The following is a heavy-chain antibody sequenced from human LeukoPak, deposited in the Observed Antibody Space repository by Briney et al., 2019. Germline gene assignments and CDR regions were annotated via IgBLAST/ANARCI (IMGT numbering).Heavy chain of an antibody. CDR3: ARDSAGQLRRGYYYYMDV. CDR2: FDPEDGET. Sequence: ASVKVSCKVSGYTLTELSMHWVRQAPGKGLEWMGGFDPEDGETIYAQKFQGRVTMTEDTSTDTAYMELSSLRSEDTAVYYCARDSAGQLRRGYYYYMDVWGKGTTVTVSS. CDR1: GYTLTELS. V-gene: IGHV1-24*01. D-gene: IGHD2-2*01. J-gene: IGHJ6*03.